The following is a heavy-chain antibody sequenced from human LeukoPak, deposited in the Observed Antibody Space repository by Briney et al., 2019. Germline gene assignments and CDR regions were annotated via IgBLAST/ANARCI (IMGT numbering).Heavy chain of an antibody. CDR3: ARGVVATIAVDY. CDR1: GGSISSGGYY. J-gene: IGHJ4*02. V-gene: IGHV4-31*03. CDR2: IYYSGST. Sequence: SETLSLTCTVSGGSISSGGYYWSWIRQHPGKGLEWIGYIYYSGSTYYNPSLKSRVTISVDTSKNQFSLKLSSVTAADTTVYYCARGVVATIAVDYWGQGTLVTVSS. D-gene: IGHD5-12*01.